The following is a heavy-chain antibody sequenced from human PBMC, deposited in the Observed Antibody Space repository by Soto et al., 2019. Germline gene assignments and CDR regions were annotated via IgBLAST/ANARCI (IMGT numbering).Heavy chain of an antibody. V-gene: IGHV4-34*01. CDR3: ARVWSPSLLKGFDY. Sequence: SETLSLTCAVYGGSLSGYYWSWIRQPPGKGLEWIGEINHSGSTNYNPSLKSRVTISVDTAKNQFSLKLSSVTAADTAVYYCARVWSPSLLKGFDYWGQGTLVTVSS. CDR1: GGSLSGYY. D-gene: IGHD1-26*01. J-gene: IGHJ4*02. CDR2: INHSGST.